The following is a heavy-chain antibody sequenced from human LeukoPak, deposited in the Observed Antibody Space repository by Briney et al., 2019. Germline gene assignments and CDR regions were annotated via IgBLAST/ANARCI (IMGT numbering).Heavy chain of an antibody. CDR2: MNPNSGNT. J-gene: IGHJ4*02. D-gene: IGHD3-22*01. V-gene: IGHV1-8*01. Sequence: GASVKVSCKASGYTFTSYDINWVRQATGQGLEWMGWMNPNSGNTGYAQKFQGRVTMTRNTSISTAYMELSSLRSEDTAVYYCARVPQYYYDSSGYYYVNGYFDYWGQGTLATVSS. CDR1: GYTFTSYD. CDR3: ARVPQYYYDSSGYYYVNGYFDY.